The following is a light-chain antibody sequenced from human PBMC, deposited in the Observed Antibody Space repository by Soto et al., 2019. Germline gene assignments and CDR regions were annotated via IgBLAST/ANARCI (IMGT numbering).Light chain of an antibody. CDR3: QQYNVWPLS. CDR2: VAS. J-gene: IGKJ4*01. Sequence: IVMTQSPATLSVSPGERATLSCRASQSVSSNLAWYQQKPGQTPKLLSYVASTRATGIRARFSGSGSVTEFTLSISGLQSEDFAVYYCQQYNVWPLSFGGGTKVVFK. CDR1: QSVSSN. V-gene: IGKV3-15*01.